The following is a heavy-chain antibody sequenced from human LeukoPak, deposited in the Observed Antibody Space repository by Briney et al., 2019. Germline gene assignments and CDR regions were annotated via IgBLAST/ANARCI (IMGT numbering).Heavy chain of an antibody. CDR3: ARDDSGWLASGFAFDI. D-gene: IGHD3-10*01. CDR1: GGTIRSYY. CDR2: ISYSGST. Sequence: SETLSLTCTVSGGTIRSYYWSWIRQPPGKGLEWIGYISYSGSTNYNPSLKSRVTMSVDTSKNQFSLKLSSVTAADTAVYYCARDDSGWLASGFAFDIWGQGTMVTVSS. J-gene: IGHJ3*02. V-gene: IGHV4-59*12.